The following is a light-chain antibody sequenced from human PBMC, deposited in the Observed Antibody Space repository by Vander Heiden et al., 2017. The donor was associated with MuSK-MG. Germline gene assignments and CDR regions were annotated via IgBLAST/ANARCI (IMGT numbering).Light chain of an antibody. Sequence: SYELTQPLSVSVALGRTARITCGGNNIGIKNVHWYQLKPGQAPVLVIYRDVNRPSGIPERFSGSNSGNTATLTISGAQAGDEADYYCQVWDSSTHVVFGGGPKLTVL. V-gene: IGLV3-9*01. CDR2: RDV. J-gene: IGLJ2*01. CDR3: QVWDSSTHVV. CDR1: NIGIKN.